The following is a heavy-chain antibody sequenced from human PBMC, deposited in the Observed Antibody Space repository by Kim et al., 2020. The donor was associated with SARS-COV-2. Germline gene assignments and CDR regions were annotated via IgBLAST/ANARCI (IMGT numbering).Heavy chain of an antibody. CDR3: ARDPQYGSGPLGYPFDY. CDR1: GFTFSSYA. J-gene: IGHJ4*02. CDR2: ISYDGSNK. Sequence: GGSLRLSCAASGFTFSSYAMHWVRQAPGKGLEWVAVISYDGSNKYYADSVKGRFTISRDNSKNTLYLQMNSLRAEDTAVYYCARDPQYGSGPLGYPFDYWGQGTLVTVSS. D-gene: IGHD3-10*01. V-gene: IGHV3-30-3*01.